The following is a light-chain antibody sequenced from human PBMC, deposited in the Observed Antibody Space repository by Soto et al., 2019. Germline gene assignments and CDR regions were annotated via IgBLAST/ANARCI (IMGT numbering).Light chain of an antibody. J-gene: IGKJ5*01. CDR2: GAS. CDR1: QSVSSY. CDR3: QQYGSLPIT. Sequence: EIVLTQSPATLSLSPVERATLSCSASQSVSSYLAWYQQKPGQAPRLLIYGASSRATGIPDRFSGSGSGTDFTLTISRVEPEDFAVYYCQQYGSLPITFGQGTRLEIK. V-gene: IGKV3-20*01.